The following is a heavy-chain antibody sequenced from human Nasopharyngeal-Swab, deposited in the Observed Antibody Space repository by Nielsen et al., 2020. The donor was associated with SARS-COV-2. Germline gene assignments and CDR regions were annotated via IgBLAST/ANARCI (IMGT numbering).Heavy chain of an antibody. CDR3: AKDVHADYGGIDY. J-gene: IGHJ4*02. CDR1: GFTFSNSG. D-gene: IGHD4/OR15-4a*01. CDR2: ISYDGSNE. V-gene: IGHV3-30*18. Sequence: GESLKISCAASGFTFSNSGMDWVRQAPGKGLEWVAVISYDGSNEYYGDSVKGRFTISRDNSKSTLYLQMNSLRVDDTAVYYCAKDVHADYGGIDYWGQGILVTVSP.